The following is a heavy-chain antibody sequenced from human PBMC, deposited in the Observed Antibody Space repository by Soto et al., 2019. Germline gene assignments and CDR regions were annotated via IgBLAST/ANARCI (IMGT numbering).Heavy chain of an antibody. Sequence: EVQLVESGGGLVQPGRSLRLSCAASGFTFDDYAMHWVRQAPGKCLEWGSVISWHSGSIGSADSVKGRFTISRYNAKNSLYRPMNSLRAEDTSLYYCAKDMGGWLPPSNTRPYYYGMDVLGQGTPVTVSS. CDR3: AKDMGGWLPPSNTRPYYYGMDV. J-gene: IGHJ6*02. CDR1: GFTFDDYA. D-gene: IGHD5-12*01. V-gene: IGHV3-9*01. CDR2: ISWHSGSI.